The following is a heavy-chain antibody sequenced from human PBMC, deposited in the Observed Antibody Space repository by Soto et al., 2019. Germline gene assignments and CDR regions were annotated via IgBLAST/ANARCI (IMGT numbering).Heavy chain of an antibody. V-gene: IGHV4-4*07. J-gene: IGHJ5*02. CDR3: ARGGYSYGYSWFDH. Sequence: QMQLQESGPGLVKPSETLSLTCTVSGGSIRYYYWTWIRQPAGKVLEWIGRIYYSGSTYYNPSLKSRVTISVDTSKNPFSLKLSSVTAADTAVYYCARGGYSYGYSWFDHWGQGTLVTVSS. CDR2: IYYSGST. D-gene: IGHD5-18*01. CDR1: GGSIRYYY.